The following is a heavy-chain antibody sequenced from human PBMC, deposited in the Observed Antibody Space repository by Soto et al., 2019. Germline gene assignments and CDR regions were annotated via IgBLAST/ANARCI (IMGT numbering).Heavy chain of an antibody. CDR3: ARDRLPHCSGGSCYSEFAH. CDR2: IVPLFGAE. J-gene: IGHJ4*02. Sequence: QVRLEQSGSEVKRPGSSVKVCCKASGDILSSFGLSWVRQAPGQGLEWMGGIVPLFGAENYAQRLQGRVTITADESTNTAYMELSSLRSEDTAVYYCARDRLPHCSGGSCYSEFAHWGQGTLVIVSS. V-gene: IGHV1-69*01. D-gene: IGHD2-15*01. CDR1: GDILSSFG.